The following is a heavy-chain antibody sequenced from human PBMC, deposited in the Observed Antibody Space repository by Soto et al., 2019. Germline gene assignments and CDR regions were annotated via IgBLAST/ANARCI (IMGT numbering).Heavy chain of an antibody. V-gene: IGHV1-18*04. CDR2: ISTYNGNT. Sequence: QVQLVQSGAEVKKPGASVKVSCKASGYTFTSYGISWVRQAPGQGLEWMGWISTYNGNTKNAQKFQGRVTMTTDTSTSTVYMELRSLRSDDTAVYYCARDPQIFDYWGHGTLVTVSS. CDR3: ARDPQIFDY. J-gene: IGHJ4*01. CDR1: GYTFTSYG.